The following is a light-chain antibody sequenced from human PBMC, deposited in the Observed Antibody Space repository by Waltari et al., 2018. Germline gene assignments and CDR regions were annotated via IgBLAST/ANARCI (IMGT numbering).Light chain of an antibody. V-gene: IGLV2-14*01. CDR2: EVS. CDR3: SSYATSITRL. CDR1: TSDFDNYNF. J-gene: IGLJ3*02. Sequence: QSALTQPASVSGSPGQSITTPCTGTTSDFDNYNFVLWYQQNPAKAPKLIIFEVSRRPSGVSKRFSGSKAGITASLTISGLQAEDEADYYCSSYATSITRLFGGGTKLPVL.